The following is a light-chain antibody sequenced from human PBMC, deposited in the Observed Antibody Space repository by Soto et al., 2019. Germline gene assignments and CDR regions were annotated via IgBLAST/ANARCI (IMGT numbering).Light chain of an antibody. CDR1: PSVSNS. V-gene: IGKV3-20*01. CDR3: EQYGSSPRT. J-gene: IGKJ1*01. CDR2: GVS. Sequence: ESVLTQSPATLSLSPGERATLSCRASPSVSNSLAWYQHKPGQAPRLLIYGVSSRATGIPDRFSGSGSGTDFTLTISRLEPEDFAVYYCEQYGSSPRTFGQGTKVEIK.